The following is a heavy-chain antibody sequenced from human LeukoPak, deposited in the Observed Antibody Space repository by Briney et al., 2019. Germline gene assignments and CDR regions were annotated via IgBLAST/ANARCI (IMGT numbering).Heavy chain of an antibody. J-gene: IGHJ3*02. CDR1: GGSISSNNYY. V-gene: IGHV4-39*02. D-gene: IGHD4/OR15-4a*01. CDR3: AKEAPTDYSFDI. CDR2: LYYSGSA. Sequence: PSETLSLTCTVSGGSISSNNYYWGWVRQPPGKGLEWIGSLYYSGSAYYNPSLKSRFTISVDASKTQFSLKLSSVTAADTGVYYCAKEAPTDYSFDICGQGTMVTVS.